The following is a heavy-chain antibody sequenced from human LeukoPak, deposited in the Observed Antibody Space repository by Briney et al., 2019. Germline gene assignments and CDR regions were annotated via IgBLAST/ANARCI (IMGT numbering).Heavy chain of an antibody. J-gene: IGHJ4*02. CDR3: ARGVSDSGGSYYFDY. D-gene: IGHD3-22*01. V-gene: IGHV4-59*01. Sequence: SETLSLTCTVSGASISSYYWSWIRQPPGKGLEWIGYIYYTGSTNYNSSLKSRVTISVDTSKNRFSLRLSSVTAADTALYYCARGVSDSGGSYYFDYWGQGTLVTVSS. CDR2: IYYTGST. CDR1: GASISSYY.